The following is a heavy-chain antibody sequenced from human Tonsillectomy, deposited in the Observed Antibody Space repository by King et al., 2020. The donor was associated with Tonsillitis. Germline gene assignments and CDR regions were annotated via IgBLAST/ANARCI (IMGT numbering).Heavy chain of an antibody. CDR3: ARSITGSTRGIDY. CDR1: AFTFSSFG. D-gene: IGHD1-20*01. Sequence: VQLVESGGGVVPPGRSLRLSCASSAFTFSSFGMHWVRQAPGKGLEWVAVIWSDGENKYYADSVKGRLTISRDNSKNTLFLQMNSLRAEDTAVYYGARSITGSTRGIDYWGQGTLVTVSS. CDR2: IWSDGENK. V-gene: IGHV3-33*01. J-gene: IGHJ4*02.